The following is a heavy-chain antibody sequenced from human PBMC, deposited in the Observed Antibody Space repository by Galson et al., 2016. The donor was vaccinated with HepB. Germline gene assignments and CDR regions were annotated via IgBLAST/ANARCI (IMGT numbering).Heavy chain of an antibody. Sequence: QSGAEVKKPGESLKISCKTSGFSFATHWIAWVRQMPGKGLEWMGIIYAGDSETRYSPPFQGQVTISVDKSTAVAYLQWNSLKASDSAMYYCARQRRNYGIDVWGQGTTVTVSS. D-gene: IGHD1-1*01. J-gene: IGHJ6*02. CDR1: GFSFATHW. V-gene: IGHV5-51*01. CDR3: ARQRRNYGIDV. CDR2: IYAGDSET.